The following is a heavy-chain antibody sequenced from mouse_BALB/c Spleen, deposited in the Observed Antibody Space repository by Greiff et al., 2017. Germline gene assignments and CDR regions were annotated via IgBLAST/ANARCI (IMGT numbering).Heavy chain of an antibody. CDR3: ARSSPFYAMDY. V-gene: IGHV1S29*02. D-gene: IGHD1-1*01. J-gene: IGHJ4*01. CDR1: GYTFTDYN. CDR2: IYPYNGGT. Sequence: VQLKQSGPELVKPGASVKISCKASGYTFTDYNMHWVKQSHGKSLEWIGYIYPYNGGTGYNQKFKSKATLTVDNSSSTAYMELRSLTSEDSAVYYCARSSPFYAMDYWGQGTSVTVSS.